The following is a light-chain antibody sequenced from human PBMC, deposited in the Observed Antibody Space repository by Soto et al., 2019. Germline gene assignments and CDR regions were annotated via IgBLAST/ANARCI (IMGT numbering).Light chain of an antibody. CDR2: GVS. CDR3: QQYGSSIT. V-gene: IGKV3-20*01. CDR1: QSISSSY. Sequence: EIVLTQSPGTLSLSPGERATLSCRASQSISSSYFAWYQQKPGQAPRLLVYGVSSRATDVPDRFSGSGSGTDFTLTISRLEPEDFAVYYCQQYGSSITFGQGTRLEIK. J-gene: IGKJ5*01.